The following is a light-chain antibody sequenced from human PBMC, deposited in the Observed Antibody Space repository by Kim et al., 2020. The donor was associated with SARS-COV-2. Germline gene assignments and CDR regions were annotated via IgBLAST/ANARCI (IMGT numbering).Light chain of an antibody. J-gene: IGKJ5*01. CDR3: QQYNSCPIT. V-gene: IGKV3-15*01. Sequence: EVVMTQSPATLSVSPGERATLSCRASQSVGSNLAWYQQKPGQAPRLLIYGASTRATGSPARFSGSGSGTEFTLPISSLQSDDFVVYYCQQYNSCPITFGQGTRLEIK. CDR1: QSVGSN. CDR2: GAS.